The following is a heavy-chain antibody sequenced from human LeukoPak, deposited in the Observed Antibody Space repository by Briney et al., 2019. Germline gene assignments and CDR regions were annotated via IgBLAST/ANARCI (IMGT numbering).Heavy chain of an antibody. J-gene: IGHJ4*02. CDR1: GYTFTSYY. V-gene: IGHV1-46*01. Sequence: GASVKVSCKASGYTFTSYYMHWVRQAPGQGLEWMGIINPSGGSTSYAQKFQGRVTMTRDMSTSTVYMELSSLRSEDTAVYYCARVGEVDYYGSGSYYSHWGQGTLVTVSS. D-gene: IGHD3-10*01. CDR2: INPSGGST. CDR3: ARVGEVDYYGSGSYYSH.